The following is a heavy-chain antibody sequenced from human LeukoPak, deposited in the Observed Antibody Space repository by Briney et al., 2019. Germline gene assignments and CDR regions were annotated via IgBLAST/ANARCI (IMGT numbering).Heavy chain of an antibody. V-gene: IGHV3-33*01. D-gene: IGHD6-19*01. Sequence: GGSLRLSCAASGFSFSSYGMDWVRQAPGKGLEWVALMWYDGSDKYYADSVKGRFTISRDNPKNTLYLQMNSLRAEDTAVYYCARDPPYGSGWRTTYYYGMDVWGQGTTVTVSS. CDR1: GFSFSSYG. J-gene: IGHJ6*02. CDR2: MWYDGSDK. CDR3: ARDPPYGSGWRTTYYYGMDV.